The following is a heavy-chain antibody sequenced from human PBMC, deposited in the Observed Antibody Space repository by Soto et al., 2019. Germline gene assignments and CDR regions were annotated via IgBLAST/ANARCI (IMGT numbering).Heavy chain of an antibody. J-gene: IGHJ5*02. CDR2: INAGNGNT. V-gene: IGHV1-3*01. CDR1: GYTFTSYA. D-gene: IGHD6-19*01. Sequence: ASVKVSCKASGYTFTSYAMHWVRQAPGQRLEWMGWINAGNGNTKYSQKFQGRVTITRDTSASTAYMELSSLRSEDTAVYYCARDWKVAGQRWFDPWGQGTLVTVSS. CDR3: ARDWKVAGQRWFDP.